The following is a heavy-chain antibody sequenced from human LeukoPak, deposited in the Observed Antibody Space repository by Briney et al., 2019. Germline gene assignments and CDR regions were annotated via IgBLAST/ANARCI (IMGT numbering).Heavy chain of an antibody. J-gene: IGHJ4*02. V-gene: IGHV3-30*10. CDR3: ARELGGSLDY. Sequence: GGSLRLSCAASGFTFSSYAMSWVRQAPGKGLEWVAFISYDGGNKKYRDSVKGRFTISRDNSKNTLYLQVNTLRAEDTAVYYCARELGGSLDYWGQGTLVTVSS. D-gene: IGHD3-16*01. CDR2: ISYDGGNK. CDR1: GFTFSSYA.